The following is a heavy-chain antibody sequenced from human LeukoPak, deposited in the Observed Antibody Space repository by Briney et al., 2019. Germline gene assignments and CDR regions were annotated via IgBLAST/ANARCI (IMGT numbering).Heavy chain of an antibody. CDR3: AKDQGIQLWLKYFQH. V-gene: IGHV3-23*01. Sequence: GGSLRLSCAASGFTFNNYAMTWVRQAPGKGLEWVSAISGSVGTTLYAHCGKGRFTISRDNSKSTLYLQMNSLRAEDTAVYYCAKDQGIQLWLKYFQHWGQGTLVTVSS. J-gene: IGHJ1*01. D-gene: IGHD5-18*01. CDR2: ISGSVGTT. CDR1: GFTFNNYA.